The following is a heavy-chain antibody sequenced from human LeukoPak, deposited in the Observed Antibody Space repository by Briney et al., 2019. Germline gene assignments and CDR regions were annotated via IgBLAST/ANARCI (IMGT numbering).Heavy chain of an antibody. D-gene: IGHD3-22*01. J-gene: IGHJ4*02. V-gene: IGHV1-46*01. CDR1: GYTFTSYY. CDR3: AASDSSGYYLFDY. CDR2: INPSGGST. Sequence: ASVKVSCKASGYTFTSYYMHWVRQPPRQGLEWMGIINPSGGSTSYAQKFQGRVTMTRDMSTSTVYMELSSLRSEDTAVYYCAASDSSGYYLFDYWGQGTLVTVSS.